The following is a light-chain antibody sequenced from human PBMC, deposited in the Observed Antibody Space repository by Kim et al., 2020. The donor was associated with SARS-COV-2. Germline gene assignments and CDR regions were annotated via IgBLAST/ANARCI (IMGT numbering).Light chain of an antibody. CDR3: LQHKNFPPI. V-gene: IGKV1-17*03. CDR2: AAS. CDR1: QDITHY. J-gene: IGKJ2*01. Sequence: SASVGVRVTLTCRASQDITHYLGLFQQKPGKVPKRLMYAASSLQSGVPSRFSGSGSGTEFTLTISSLQPEDFATYYCLQHKNFPPIFGQGTKLEIK.